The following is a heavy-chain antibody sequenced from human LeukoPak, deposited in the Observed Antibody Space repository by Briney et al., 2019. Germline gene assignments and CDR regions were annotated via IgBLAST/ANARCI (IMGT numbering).Heavy chain of an antibody. D-gene: IGHD1-26*01. CDR2: IYYSGTT. Sequence: SETLSLTCTVSGGSLNSFYWSGFRQPPGKGREWIGWIYYSGTTKYSPSLKSRVTISIDTSKNQFSLKVSSVTAADTAVYYCARHADGGTFPPDYWGQGSLVTVSS. V-gene: IGHV4-59*08. CDR1: GGSLNSFY. J-gene: IGHJ4*02. CDR3: ARHADGGTFPPDY.